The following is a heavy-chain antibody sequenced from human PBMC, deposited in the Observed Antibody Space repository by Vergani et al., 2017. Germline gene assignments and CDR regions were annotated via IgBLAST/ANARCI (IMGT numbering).Heavy chain of an antibody. Sequence: QVQLVQSGAEVKKPGSSVKVSCKASGGTFSSYAISWVRQAPGQGLEWMGGIIPIFGTANYAQKVQGRVTITADESKSTAYMELSSLRSEDTAVYYCAGPRAYSSSWYERGLDAFDIWGQGTMVTVSS. CDR2: IIPIFGTA. CDR3: AGPRAYSSSWYERGLDAFDI. V-gene: IGHV1-69*12. D-gene: IGHD6-13*01. J-gene: IGHJ3*02. CDR1: GGTFSSYA.